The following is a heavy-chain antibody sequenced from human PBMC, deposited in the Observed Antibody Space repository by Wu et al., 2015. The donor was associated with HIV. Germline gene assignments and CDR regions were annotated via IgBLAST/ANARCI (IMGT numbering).Heavy chain of an antibody. CDR1: GYTFTNYG. V-gene: IGHV1-18*01. Sequence: QVQLVQSGAEVKKPGASVKVSCKASGYTFTNYGISWVRQAPGQGLEWMGWISAFTDNTNNAQKLQGRVTMTTDTSTSTAYMELRSLRSDDTAIYYCARDRGYESSGYYVDYWGQGTLVTVSS. CDR2: ISAFTDNT. J-gene: IGHJ4*02. D-gene: IGHD3-22*01. CDR3: ARDRGYESSGYYVDY.